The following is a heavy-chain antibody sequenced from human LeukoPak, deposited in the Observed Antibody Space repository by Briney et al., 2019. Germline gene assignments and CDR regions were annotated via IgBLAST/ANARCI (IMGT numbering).Heavy chain of an antibody. V-gene: IGHV4-39*07. D-gene: IGHD3-3*01. Sequence: SETLSLTCTVSGGSISSSSYYWGWIRQPPGKGLEWIGSIYYSGSTNYNPSLKSRVTISVDTSKNQFSLKLSSVTAADTAVYYCARVYDFWSGYYTEALPVGLRTGAPMDVWGKGTTVTVSS. J-gene: IGHJ6*03. CDR1: GGSISSSSYY. CDR2: IYYSGST. CDR3: ARVYDFWSGYYTEALPVGLRTGAPMDV.